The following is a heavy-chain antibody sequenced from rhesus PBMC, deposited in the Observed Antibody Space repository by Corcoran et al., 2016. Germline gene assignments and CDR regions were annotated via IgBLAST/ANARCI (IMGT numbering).Heavy chain of an antibody. CDR3: ARKWRYSSLPYFDY. CDR2: IVGSSESP. D-gene: IGHD6-13*01. J-gene: IGHJ4*01. V-gene: IGHV4-165*02. Sequence: QVQLQESGPGLVKPSETLSLTCAVSGGSISGYYWNWIRQPPGKGLEWIGYIVGSSESPPYPPPLKVLGPLSTDHSQNPFSLELSSVTAPDTAVYYCARKWRYSSLPYFDYWGQGVLVTFSS. CDR1: GGSISGYY.